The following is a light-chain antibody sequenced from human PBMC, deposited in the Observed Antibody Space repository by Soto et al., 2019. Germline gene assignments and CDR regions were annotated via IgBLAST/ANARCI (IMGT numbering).Light chain of an antibody. Sequence: EIVMTQSPATLSVSPGERATLSCRASQSVSSNLAWYQQKPGQAPRLLIYGASTRATGIPARFSGSGSGTECTLTISSLQSEDFAVYYGQQYNDWPPKQYTFGQGTKLEIK. J-gene: IGKJ2*01. CDR2: GAS. CDR3: QQYNDWPPKQYT. CDR1: QSVSSN. V-gene: IGKV3-15*01.